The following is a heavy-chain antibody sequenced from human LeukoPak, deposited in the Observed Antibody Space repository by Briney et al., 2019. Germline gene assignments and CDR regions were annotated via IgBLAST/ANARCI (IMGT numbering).Heavy chain of an antibody. Sequence: GGSLRLSCAASGFTFSSYSMNWVRQAPGKGLEWVSYISSSSSTIYYADSVKGRFTISRDNAKNSLYLQMNSLRAEDTAVYYCARAGGATVPYYYGMDVWGQGTTVTVSS. CDR1: GFTFSSYS. CDR2: ISSSSSTI. V-gene: IGHV3-48*04. CDR3: ARAGGATVPYYYGMDV. D-gene: IGHD1-26*01. J-gene: IGHJ6*02.